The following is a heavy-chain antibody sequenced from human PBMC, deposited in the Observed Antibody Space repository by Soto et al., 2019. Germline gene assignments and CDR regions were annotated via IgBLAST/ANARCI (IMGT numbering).Heavy chain of an antibody. V-gene: IGHV3-7*01. D-gene: IGHD6-19*01. CDR2: IKKDGSEK. Sequence: EVQLVESGGGLVQPRGSLRLSCAASGFSFSTYWMNWVRQAPGKGLEWVAIIKKDGSEKLYVDSVKGRFTISRDNARKSLYLEMNSLRAEDTAVYYCVAGSGWLPDFWGQGTLVTVSS. CDR3: VAGSGWLPDF. CDR1: GFSFSTYW. J-gene: IGHJ4*02.